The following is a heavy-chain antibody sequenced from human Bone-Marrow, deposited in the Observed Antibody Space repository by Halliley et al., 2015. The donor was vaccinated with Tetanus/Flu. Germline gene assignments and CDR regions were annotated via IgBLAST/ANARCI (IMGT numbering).Heavy chain of an antibody. CDR3: AGDPPPYPADAFDV. V-gene: IGHV4-59*01. CDR2: GSDSGNP. Sequence: WIGFGSDSGNPKYNPPLESRVPISLDTSKNQFSLKLTSVPAADPAVYHCAGDPPPYPADAFDVWGQGTMVTVAS. J-gene: IGHJ3*01.